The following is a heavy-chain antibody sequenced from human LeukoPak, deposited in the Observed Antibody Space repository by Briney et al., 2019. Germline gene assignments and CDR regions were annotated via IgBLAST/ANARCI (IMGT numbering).Heavy chain of an antibody. CDR2: ISAYNGNT. Sequence: GASVKVSCKASGYSFISDGISWVRQAPGQGLEWMGWISAYNGNTNYAQNLQGRVTMTTDTSTSTAYMELRSLKSDDTAVYYCARDPLYWGQGTLVTVSS. V-gene: IGHV1-18*01. J-gene: IGHJ4*02. CDR1: GYSFISDG. CDR3: ARDPLY.